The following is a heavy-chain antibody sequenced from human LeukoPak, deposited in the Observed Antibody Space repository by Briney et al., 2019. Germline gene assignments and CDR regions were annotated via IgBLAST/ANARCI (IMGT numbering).Heavy chain of an antibody. CDR1: GFTFDDYG. Sequence: PGGSLRLSCAASGFTFDDYGMSWVRQAPGKGLEWVSGINWNGGSTGYADSVKGRFTISRDNAKNSLYLQMNSLRAEDTALYYCARGPTITIFGVVDMYYMDVWGKGTTVTVSS. CDR3: ARGPTITIFGVVDMYYMDV. V-gene: IGHV3-20*04. D-gene: IGHD3-3*01. CDR2: INWNGGST. J-gene: IGHJ6*03.